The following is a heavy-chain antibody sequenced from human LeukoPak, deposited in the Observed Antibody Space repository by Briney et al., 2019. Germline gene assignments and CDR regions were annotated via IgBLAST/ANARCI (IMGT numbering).Heavy chain of an antibody. CDR3: AKDFGDYYYYYGMDV. CDR2: ISYDGSNK. Sequence: GGSLRLSCAASGFTFSSYGMHWVHQAPGKGLEWVAVISYDGSNKYYADSVKGRFTISRDNSKNTLYLQMNSLRAEDTAVYYCAKDFGDYYYYYGMDVWGQGTTVTVSS. J-gene: IGHJ6*02. D-gene: IGHD3-10*01. CDR1: GFTFSSYG. V-gene: IGHV3-30*18.